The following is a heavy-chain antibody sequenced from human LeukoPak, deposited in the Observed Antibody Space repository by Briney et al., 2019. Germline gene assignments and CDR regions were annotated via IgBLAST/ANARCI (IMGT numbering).Heavy chain of an antibody. CDR2: IKEDGSKK. CDR3: AKLGIAVPDAFDI. J-gene: IGHJ3*02. Sequence: GGSLRLSCAASGFTFSTYWMTWVRQAPGKGLEWVANIKEDGSKKYYVDSVRGLFTISRDNAKNSLYLQMNSLRVEDTAVYYCAKLGIAVPDAFDIWGQGTMVTVSS. CDR1: GFTFSTYW. D-gene: IGHD6-19*01. V-gene: IGHV3-7*01.